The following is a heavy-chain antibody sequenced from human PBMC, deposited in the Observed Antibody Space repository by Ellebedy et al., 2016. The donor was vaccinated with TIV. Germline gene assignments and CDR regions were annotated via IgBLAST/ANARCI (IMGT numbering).Heavy chain of an antibody. CDR2: MDTSGSTI. J-gene: IGHJ4*02. CDR1: GFTFSRYE. V-gene: IGHV3-48*03. CDR3: ARVHYVWGSYPNFDY. D-gene: IGHD3-16*02. Sequence: GGSLRLXXAASGFTFSRYEFNWVRQAPGKGLEWIAFMDTSGSTISYADSVTGRFTISRDNAKNSLYLQMNSLRADDTAVYYCARVHYVWGSYPNFDYWGQGTLVTVSS.